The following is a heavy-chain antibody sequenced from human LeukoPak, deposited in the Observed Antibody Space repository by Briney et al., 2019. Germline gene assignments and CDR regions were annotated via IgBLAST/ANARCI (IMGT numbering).Heavy chain of an antibody. Sequence: ASVKVSCKASGYTFTDYFMHWVRQAPGQGLEWMGWINPNSGGTNYAQKFQGRVTMTRDTSISTAYMELSSLGSDDTAVYYCARVEGYCSSTSRRKDFDYWGQGTLVTVSS. CDR1: GYTFTDYF. CDR3: ARVEGYCSSTSRRKDFDY. CDR2: INPNSGGT. D-gene: IGHD2-2*01. J-gene: IGHJ4*02. V-gene: IGHV1-2*02.